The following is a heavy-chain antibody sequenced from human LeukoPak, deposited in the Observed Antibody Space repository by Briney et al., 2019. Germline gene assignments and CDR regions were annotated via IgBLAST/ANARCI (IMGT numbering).Heavy chain of an antibody. J-gene: IGHJ6*02. CDR1: GFTFSNAW. CDR2: IKSKTDGGTT. CDR3: TGTSYYHYYYYGMDV. D-gene: IGHD2-2*01. Sequence: GLLRLSCAASGFTFSNAWMSWVRQAPGKGLEWVGRIKSKTDGGTTDYAAPVKGRFTISRDDSKNTLYLQMNSLKTEDTDVYYCTGTSYYHYYYYGMDVWGQGTTVTASS. V-gene: IGHV3-15*01.